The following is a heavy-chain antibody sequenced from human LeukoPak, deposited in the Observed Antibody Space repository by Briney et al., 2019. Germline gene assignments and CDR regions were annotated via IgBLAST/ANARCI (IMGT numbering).Heavy chain of an antibody. Sequence: GGSLRLSCAASGFTFSSYGMNWVRQAPGKGLEWVSSINNSSSSSSYIHYGDSVKGRFTISRDTAKNSLYLQMNSLRADDTAVYYCARRIISGQNSGFIDYWGQGTLVTVSS. D-gene: IGHD1-26*01. J-gene: IGHJ4*02. CDR3: ARRIISGQNSGFIDY. CDR1: GFTFSSYG. V-gene: IGHV3-21*01. CDR2: INNSSSSSSYI.